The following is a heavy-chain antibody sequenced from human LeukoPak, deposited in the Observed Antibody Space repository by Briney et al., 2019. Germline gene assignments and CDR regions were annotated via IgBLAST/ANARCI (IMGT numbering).Heavy chain of an antibody. D-gene: IGHD3-16*01. V-gene: IGHV1-46*01. J-gene: IGHJ4*02. CDR3: ARSDVLYASQGEARYFNH. CDR2: INPSGGST. CDR1: GYTFTSYY. Sequence: APVKVSCKASGYTFTSYYMHWVRQAPGQGLEWMGIINPSGGSTSYAQKFQGRVTMTRDTSISTLYMDLNSLRSDDTAVYYCARSDVLYASQGEARYFNHWGQGTLVTVSS.